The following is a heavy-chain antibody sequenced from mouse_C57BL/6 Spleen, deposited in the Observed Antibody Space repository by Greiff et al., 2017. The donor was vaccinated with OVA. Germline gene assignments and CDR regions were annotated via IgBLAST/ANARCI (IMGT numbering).Heavy chain of an antibody. CDR3: ARHYGSSYWYFDV. CDR2: IYPGSGST. Sequence: QVQLQQPGAELVKPGASVKMSCKASGYTFTSYWITWVKQRPGQGLEWIGDIYPGSGSTNYNEKFKSKATLTLDTSSSTAYMQLSSLTSEDSAVYYCARHYGSSYWYFDVWGTGTTVTVSS. CDR1: GYTFTSYW. J-gene: IGHJ1*03. V-gene: IGHV1-55*01. D-gene: IGHD1-1*01.